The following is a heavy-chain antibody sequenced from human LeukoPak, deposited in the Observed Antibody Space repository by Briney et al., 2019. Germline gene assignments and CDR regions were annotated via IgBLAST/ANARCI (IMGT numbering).Heavy chain of an antibody. Sequence: ASVKVSCKASGYTFTGYYMHWVRQAPGQGLEWMGWINPNSGGTNYAQKFQGRVTMTRDTSISTAYMELCRLRSDDTAVYYCARELDFHGDYDYWGQGTLVTVSS. V-gene: IGHV1-2*02. CDR3: ARELDFHGDYDY. D-gene: IGHD4-17*01. CDR1: GYTFTGYY. J-gene: IGHJ4*02. CDR2: INPNSGGT.